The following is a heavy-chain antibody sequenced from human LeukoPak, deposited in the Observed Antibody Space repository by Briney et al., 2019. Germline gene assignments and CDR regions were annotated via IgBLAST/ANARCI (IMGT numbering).Heavy chain of an antibody. CDR3: ARVKYCSGGSCYGTLDY. V-gene: IGHV1-18*01. CDR2: ISAYSGNT. J-gene: IGHJ4*02. D-gene: IGHD2-15*01. Sequence: GASVKVSCKASGYTFTSYGISWVRQAPGQGLEWMGWISAYSGNTNYAQKLQGRVTMTTDTSTSTAYMELRSLRSDDTAVYYCARVKYCSGGSCYGTLDYWGQGTLVTVSS. CDR1: GYTFTSYG.